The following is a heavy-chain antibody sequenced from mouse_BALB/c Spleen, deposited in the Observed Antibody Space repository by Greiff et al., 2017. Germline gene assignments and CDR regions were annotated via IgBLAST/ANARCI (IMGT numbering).Heavy chain of an antibody. Sequence: VQLQQSGTVLARPGASVKMSCKASGYSFTSYWMHWVKQRPGQGLEWIGAIYHGNSDTSYNQKFKGKAKLTAVTSASTAYMELSSLTNEDSAVYYCTYDYDGYYVFAYWGQGTLVTVSA. CDR1: GYSFTSYW. D-gene: IGHD2-3*01. V-gene: IGHV1-5*01. CDR3: TYDYDGYYVFAY. J-gene: IGHJ3*01. CDR2: IYHGNSDT.